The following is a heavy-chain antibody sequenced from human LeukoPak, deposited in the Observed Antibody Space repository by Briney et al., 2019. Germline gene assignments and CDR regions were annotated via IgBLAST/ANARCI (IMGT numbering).Heavy chain of an antibody. V-gene: IGHV1-46*01. J-gene: IGHJ4*02. D-gene: IGHD2-15*01. CDR2: IKPSGGST. CDR1: GYTFTSYY. CDR3: ARVRRYCSGGSCYQNFDY. Sequence: ASVKVACKASGYTFTSYYMHWVRQAPGQGLEWMGIIKPSGGSTSYAQKFQGRVTMTRDTSTSTVYMELSSLRSEDTAVYYCARVRRYCSGGSCYQNFDYWGQGTLVTVSS.